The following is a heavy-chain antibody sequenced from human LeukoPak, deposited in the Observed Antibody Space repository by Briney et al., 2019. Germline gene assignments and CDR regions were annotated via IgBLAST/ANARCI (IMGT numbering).Heavy chain of an antibody. J-gene: IGHJ6*03. V-gene: IGHV3-30*04. D-gene: IGHD3-3*02. CDR2: ISPDGNNK. CDR1: GFTFTTYP. Sequence: PGKSLRLSCDASGFTFTTYPMRWVRQAPGKGLEWMTLISPDGNNKDYADSVKGRFTISRDNSKNTLFLQMTSLTSEDTGVYYCATGALPIGFLESIRPGNYFSNYMGVWGKGTMVIVSS. CDR3: ATGALPIGFLESIRPGNYFSNYMGV.